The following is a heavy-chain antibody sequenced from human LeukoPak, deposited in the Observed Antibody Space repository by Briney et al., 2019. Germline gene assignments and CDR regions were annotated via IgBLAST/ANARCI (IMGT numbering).Heavy chain of an antibody. CDR1: VYTYTDYH. Sequence: ASVKVSCKASVYTYTDYHMHWLRRAPGHGLEWMGWINPNIGGKNYAQKLQGRVTMTRDTSISTAYMELSRLRSDDTAVYYCARGASSGWSSAYWGQGTLVTVSS. CDR2: INPNIGGK. CDR3: ARGASSGWSSAY. V-gene: IGHV1-2*02. J-gene: IGHJ4*02. D-gene: IGHD6-19*01.